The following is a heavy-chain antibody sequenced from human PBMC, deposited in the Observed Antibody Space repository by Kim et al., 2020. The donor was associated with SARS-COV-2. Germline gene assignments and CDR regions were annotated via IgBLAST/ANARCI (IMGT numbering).Heavy chain of an antibody. CDR3: AGDRGSSSSLYYYYGMDV. CDR2: ISAYNGNT. D-gene: IGHD6-6*01. Sequence: ASVKVSCKASGYTFTSYGISWVRQAPGQGLEWMGWISAYNGNTNYAQKLQGRVTMTTDTSTSTAYMELRSLRSDDTAVYYCAGDRGSSSSLYYYYGMDVWGQGTTVTVSS. V-gene: IGHV1-18*01. J-gene: IGHJ6*02. CDR1: GYTFTSYG.